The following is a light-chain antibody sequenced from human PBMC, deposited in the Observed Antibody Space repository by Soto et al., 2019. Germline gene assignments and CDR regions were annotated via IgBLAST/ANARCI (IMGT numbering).Light chain of an antibody. Sequence: QSALTQPASVSGSPGQSITISCTGTSSDVGGYNYVSWYQQHPGKAPKLTIYEVSNRPSGVSNRFSGSKSGNTASLTVSGLQADDEADYYCSSYVGNNNLVFGGGTKLTVL. CDR2: EVS. CDR1: SSDVGGYNY. J-gene: IGLJ3*02. V-gene: IGLV2-14*01. CDR3: SSYVGNNNLV.